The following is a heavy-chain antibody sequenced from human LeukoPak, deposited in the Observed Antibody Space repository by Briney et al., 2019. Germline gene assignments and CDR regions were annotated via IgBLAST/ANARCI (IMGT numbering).Heavy chain of an antibody. CDR2: ISSSSNT. Sequence: GGSLRLSCAASGFTFSDYYMSWIRQAPGKGLEWVSYISSSSNTNYADSVKGRFTISRDNAKNSLYLQMSSLGPDDTAVYYCAKDGPYHFFEYCGQGALVTVSP. CDR3: AKDGPYHFFEY. CDR1: GFTFSDYY. J-gene: IGHJ4*02. V-gene: IGHV3-11*05.